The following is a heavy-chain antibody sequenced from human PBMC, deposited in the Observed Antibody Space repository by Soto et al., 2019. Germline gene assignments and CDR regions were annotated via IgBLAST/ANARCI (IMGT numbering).Heavy chain of an antibody. V-gene: IGHV3-13*01. CDR3: AREQPHKAATPPKPCYGMDV. CDR1: GFTFSSYD. D-gene: IGHD2-15*01. J-gene: IGHJ6*02. Sequence: GGSLRLSCAASGFTFSSYDMHWVRQATGKGLEWVSAIGTAGDTYYPGSVKGRFTISRENAKNSLYLQMNSLRAEDTAVYYCAREQPHKAATPPKPCYGMDVWGQGTTVTVSS. CDR2: IGTAGDT.